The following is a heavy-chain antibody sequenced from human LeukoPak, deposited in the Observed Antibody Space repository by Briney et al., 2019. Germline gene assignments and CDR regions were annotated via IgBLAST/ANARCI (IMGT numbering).Heavy chain of an antibody. V-gene: IGHV4-34*01. J-gene: IGHJ4*02. CDR2: INHSGST. CDR1: GGSFSGYY. CDR3: ARGRIVGASPYGY. Sequence: SETLSLTCAVYGGSFSGYYWSWIRQPPGKGLEWIGEINHSGSTNYNPSLKSRVTISVDTSKNQFSLKLSSVTAADTAVYYCARGRIVGASPYGYWGQGTLATVSS. D-gene: IGHD1-26*01.